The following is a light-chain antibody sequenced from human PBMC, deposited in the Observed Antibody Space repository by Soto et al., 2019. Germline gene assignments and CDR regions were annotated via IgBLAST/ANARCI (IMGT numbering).Light chain of an antibody. CDR2: EVN. Sequence: QSALTQPASLSGSPGQSITISCTGTSSDIGAYDYVSWFQQHPGKAPKLMISEVNNRPSGVSNRFSGSKSGNTAYLTISGLQVEDEAEYYCQSYTTSFTYVFGTGTKLTVL. J-gene: IGLJ1*01. V-gene: IGLV2-14*01. CDR1: SSDIGAYDY. CDR3: QSYTTSFTYV.